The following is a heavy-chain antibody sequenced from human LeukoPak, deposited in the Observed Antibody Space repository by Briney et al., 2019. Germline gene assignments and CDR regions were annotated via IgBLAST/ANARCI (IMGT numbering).Heavy chain of an antibody. CDR3: ARVSDISVAAYFDY. V-gene: IGHV3-20*04. J-gene: IGHJ4*02. D-gene: IGHD6-19*01. CDR1: GFTFDDYG. Sequence: GGSLRLSCAASGFTFDDYGMSWVRQAPGKGLEWVSGINWNGGSTGYADSVKGRFTISRDNAKNSLYLQMNSLRAEDTALYYCARVSDISVAAYFDYWGQGTLVTVSS. CDR2: INWNGGST.